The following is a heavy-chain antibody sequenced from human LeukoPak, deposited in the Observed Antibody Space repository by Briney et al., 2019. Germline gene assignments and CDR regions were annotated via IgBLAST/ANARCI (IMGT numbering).Heavy chain of an antibody. CDR1: GFTFSSYW. J-gene: IGHJ6*02. CDR3: ATQNYGPYYYYYYGMDV. V-gene: IGHV3-7*01. D-gene: IGHD3-10*01. CDR2: IKQDGSES. Sequence: AGGSLRLSCAASGFTFSSYWISWVRQAPGKGLEWVANIKQDGSESYYVDSVKGRFTFSRDNAKNSLYLQINSLRAEDTAVYYCATQNYGPYYYYYYGMDVWGQGTTVTVSS.